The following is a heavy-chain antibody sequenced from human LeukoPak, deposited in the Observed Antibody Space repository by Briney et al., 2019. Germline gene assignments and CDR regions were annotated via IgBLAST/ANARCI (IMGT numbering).Heavy chain of an antibody. CDR1: GFTFSSYG. CDR2: IWYDGSNK. V-gene: IGHV3-33*08. Sequence: PGRSLRLSCAASGFTFSSYGMHWVRQAPGKGLEWVAVIWYDGSNKYYADSVKGRFTISRDNSKNTLYLQMNSLRAEDTAVYYCAREPHPYCSSTSCYPFDYWGQGTLVTVSS. J-gene: IGHJ4*02. D-gene: IGHD2-2*01. CDR3: AREPHPYCSSTSCYPFDY.